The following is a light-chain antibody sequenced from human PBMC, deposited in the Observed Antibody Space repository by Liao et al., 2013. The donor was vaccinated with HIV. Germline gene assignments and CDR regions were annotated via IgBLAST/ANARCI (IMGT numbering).Light chain of an antibody. CDR3: QSADSSDTYRV. CDR1: ALSKQF. Sequence: SYELTQPPSVSVFPGQTAKITCSGDALSKQFGYWYQKKPGQAPVLVIYKDNERPSGIPERFSGSSSGTTVTLIISGVQAEDEADYYCQSADSSDTYRVFGGGTKLTVL. CDR2: KDN. J-gene: IGLJ3*02. V-gene: IGLV3-25*03.